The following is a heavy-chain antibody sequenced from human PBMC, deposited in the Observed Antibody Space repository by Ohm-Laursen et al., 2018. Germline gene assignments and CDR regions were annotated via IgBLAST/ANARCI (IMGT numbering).Heavy chain of an antibody. CDR1: GYTFTSYY. V-gene: IGHV1-46*01. CDR3: ARGPYGGNSEVRY. CDR2: INPSGGST. Sequence: GSSVKVSCKTSGYTFTSYYMHWVRQAPGQGLEWMGIINPSGGSTSYAQKFQGRVTMTRDTSTSTVYMELSSLSSEDTAVYYCARGPYGGNSEVRYWGQGTLVTVSS. J-gene: IGHJ4*02. D-gene: IGHD4-23*01.